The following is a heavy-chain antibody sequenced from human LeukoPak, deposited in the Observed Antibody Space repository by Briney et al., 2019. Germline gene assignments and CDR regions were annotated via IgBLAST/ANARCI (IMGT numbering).Heavy chain of an antibody. V-gene: IGHV5-51*01. CDR1: GYSFTSYW. D-gene: IGHD6-13*01. CDR3: ARGEYSSSRGCWFDP. J-gene: IGHJ5*02. Sequence: GESLKISCKGSGYSFTSYWIGWVRQMPGKGLEWMGIIYPGDSDTRYSPSFQGQVTISADKSISTAYQQWSSLKASDTAMYYCARGEYSSSRGCWFDPWGQGTPVTVSS. CDR2: IYPGDSDT.